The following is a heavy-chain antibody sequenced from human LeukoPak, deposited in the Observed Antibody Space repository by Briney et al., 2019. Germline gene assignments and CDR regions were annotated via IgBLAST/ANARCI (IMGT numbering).Heavy chain of an antibody. CDR1: GFTFSSYA. Sequence: GGSLRLSCAASGFTFSSYAMSWVRQAPGKGLEWVSAVSGSGGSTYYVDSVKGRFTISRDNSKNTLYLQMNSLRAEDTAVYYCAKDAPGYCSTTSCRPDYWGQGTLVTVSS. CDR2: VSGSGGST. CDR3: AKDAPGYCSTTSCRPDY. J-gene: IGHJ4*02. V-gene: IGHV3-23*01. D-gene: IGHD2-2*01.